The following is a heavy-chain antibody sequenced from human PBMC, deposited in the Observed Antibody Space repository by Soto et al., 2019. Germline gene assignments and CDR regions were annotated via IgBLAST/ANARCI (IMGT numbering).Heavy chain of an antibody. J-gene: IGHJ4*02. V-gene: IGHV4-30-4*01. CDR3: ARAQGSGFLVS. CDR2: IYYSGST. Sequence: QVQLQESGPGLVKPSQTLSLTCTVSGGSISSGDYYWSWIRQPPGKGLEWIGYIYYSGSTYYNPSLKSRGTISVDTAKNQFSLKLSSVTAADTAVSYCARAQGSGFLVSWGQGTLVTVSS. D-gene: IGHD3-10*01. CDR1: GGSISSGDYY.